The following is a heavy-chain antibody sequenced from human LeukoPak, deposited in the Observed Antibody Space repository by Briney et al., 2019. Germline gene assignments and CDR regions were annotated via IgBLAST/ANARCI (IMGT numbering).Heavy chain of an antibody. J-gene: IGHJ5*02. CDR3: ARAKRTWNWLDP. CDR1: GGSISSFY. Sequence: TSETLSLTCTVSGGSISSFYWSWIRQPPGKGLEWIGNIFYSGSTNYNTSLKNRVTISVDKSKSQFSLKLSSVTAADTAVYYCARAKRTWNWLDPWGQGTLVTVSS. V-gene: IGHV4-59*01. CDR2: IFYSGST.